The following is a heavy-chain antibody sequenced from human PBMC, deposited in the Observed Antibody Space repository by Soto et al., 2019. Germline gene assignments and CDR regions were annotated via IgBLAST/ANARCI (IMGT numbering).Heavy chain of an antibody. Sequence: GGSLRLSCAASGFTFSSYGMHWVRQAPGKGLEWVAVISYDGSNKYYADSVKGRFTISRDNSKNTLYLQMNSLRAEDTAVYYCAKAAKLWFGETVYYYYYYMDVWGKGTTVTVSS. J-gene: IGHJ6*03. V-gene: IGHV3-30*18. CDR1: GFTFSSYG. CDR3: AKAAKLWFGETVYYYYYYMDV. CDR2: ISYDGSNK. D-gene: IGHD3-10*01.